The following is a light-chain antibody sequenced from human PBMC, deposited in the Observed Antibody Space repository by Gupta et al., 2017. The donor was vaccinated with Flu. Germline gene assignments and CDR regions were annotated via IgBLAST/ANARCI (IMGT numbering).Light chain of an antibody. CDR1: QSLLHRNGYNY. CDR3: MQDLQTPYT. Sequence: VTPGEPASISCRSSQSLLHRNGYNYLDWYLQKPGQSPQLLIYLVFNRASGVPDRFSGSGSGTNFTLKISRVEAEDVGVYYCMQDLQTPYTFGQGTKLEIK. V-gene: IGKV2-28*01. CDR2: LVF. J-gene: IGKJ2*01.